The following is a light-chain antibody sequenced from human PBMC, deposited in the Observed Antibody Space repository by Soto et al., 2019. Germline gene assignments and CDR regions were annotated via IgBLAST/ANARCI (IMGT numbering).Light chain of an antibody. V-gene: IGLV2-14*03. J-gene: IGLJ1*01. Sequence: QSVLTQPASVSGSPGQSITISCTGTSSDVGGYNYVSWYQHHPGKAPKLMIYDVSNRPSGVAHRFSGSKSGTTASLTISGLQAEDGADYYRSSYTISTTLSTYVFGTGTKLTFL. CDR1: SSDVGGYNY. CDR3: SSYTISTTLSTYV. CDR2: DVS.